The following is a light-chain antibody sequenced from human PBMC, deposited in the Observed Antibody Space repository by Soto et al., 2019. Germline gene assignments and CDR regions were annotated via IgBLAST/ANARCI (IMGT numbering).Light chain of an antibody. V-gene: IGKV1-9*01. J-gene: IGKJ4*01. Sequence: DIQLTQSPSFLSASLGDRVTLTCRASQGISSYVAWYQQKPGRAPNLLIYAASTLQTGVPSRFSGSGSGTEFTLTISSLQPEDFAPYYCLQLNYCPFTFGGGTKVEIK. CDR3: LQLNYCPFT. CDR2: AAS. CDR1: QGISSY.